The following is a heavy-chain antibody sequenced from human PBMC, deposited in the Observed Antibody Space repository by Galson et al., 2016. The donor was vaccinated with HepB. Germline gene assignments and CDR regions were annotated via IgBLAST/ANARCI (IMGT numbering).Heavy chain of an antibody. CDR1: GFTFSSYA. Sequence: SLRLSCAASGFTFSSYAMHWVRQAPGKGLEWVAVISYDGSHKYYADSVKGRFTISRDNSKNTLSLQMNSLRAEDTAGYYCAREQRPVVVSQGGFDYWGQGTLVTVSS. D-gene: IGHD3-22*01. J-gene: IGHJ4*02. V-gene: IGHV3-30*04. CDR2: ISYDGSHK. CDR3: AREQRPVVVSQGGFDY.